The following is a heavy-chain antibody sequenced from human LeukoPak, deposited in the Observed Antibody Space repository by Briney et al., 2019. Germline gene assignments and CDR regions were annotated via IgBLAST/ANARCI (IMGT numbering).Heavy chain of an antibody. Sequence: GGSLRLSCAASGFTFSSYAMSWVRQAPGKGLEWVSAISGSGGSTYYADSVKGRFTISRDNSKNTLYLQMNSLRAEDTAVYYCAKLWKPTRVYYSDYCGQGTLVTVSS. CDR3: AKLWKPTRVYYSDY. V-gene: IGHV3-23*01. CDR1: GFTFSSYA. D-gene: IGHD2-21*01. CDR2: ISGSGGST. J-gene: IGHJ4*02.